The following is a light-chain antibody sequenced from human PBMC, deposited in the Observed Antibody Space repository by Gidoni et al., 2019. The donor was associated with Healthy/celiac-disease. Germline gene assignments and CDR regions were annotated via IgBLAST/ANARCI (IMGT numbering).Light chain of an antibody. CDR2: AAS. J-gene: IGKJ4*01. Sequence: DIQMNQSPSYLSASVGHRVTITCRASKSISSSLNWYQHKPGKAPKLLIYAASSLQSGVPSRFSGSCSGTDFPLTISSLQPEDFATYYCQQSYTFGGXTQVEIK. CDR1: KSISSS. V-gene: IGKV1-39*01. CDR3: QQSYT.